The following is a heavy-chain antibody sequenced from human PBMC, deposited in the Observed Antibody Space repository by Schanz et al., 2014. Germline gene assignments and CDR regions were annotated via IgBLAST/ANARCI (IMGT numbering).Heavy chain of an antibody. D-gene: IGHD6-13*01. CDR2: ISGSGGST. CDR3: AKGLGTRSNNFDY. CDR1: GFTFSSYG. J-gene: IGHJ4*02. Sequence: QVQLVESGGGVVQPGGSLRLSCAASGFTFSSYGIHWVRQAPDKGLEWVSTISGSGGSTYYADSVKGRFTISRDNSKNTLYLQINSLRTEDTAVFYCAKGLGTRSNNFDYWGQGTLVTVSS. V-gene: IGHV3-NL1*01.